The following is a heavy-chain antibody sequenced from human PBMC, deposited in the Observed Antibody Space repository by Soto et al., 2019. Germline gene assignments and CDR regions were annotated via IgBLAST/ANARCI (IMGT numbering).Heavy chain of an antibody. CDR3: VRHGADHYYYDF. CDR1: GGSLSSSNW. V-gene: IGHV4-4*02. J-gene: IGHJ4*01. Sequence: SETLSLTCCLSGGSLSSSNWWSWRRQPPGKPLGWLGEISYSGSTKYSPSLNRRGTISADQSKSRWSLRLSSVTAAATAVYYCVRHGADHYYYDFWGQGILVTVSS. CDR2: ISYSGST.